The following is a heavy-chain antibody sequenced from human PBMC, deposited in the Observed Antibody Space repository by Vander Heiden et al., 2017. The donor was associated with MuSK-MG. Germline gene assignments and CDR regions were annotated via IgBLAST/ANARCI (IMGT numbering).Heavy chain of an antibody. CDR1: GDAIRRGDYY. Sequence: QVQLQESGPGLVKPSQTLSLTCSVSGDAIRRGDYYWSWIRQLPGKGLEWIGHIYHSGTAYYNPSLKSRVTISVDTSKNEFSLKLSSVTAADTAVYYCARDVPRSPDYFYYAMDVWGQGTTVTVSS. D-gene: IGHD3-10*02. J-gene: IGHJ6*02. V-gene: IGHV4-31*03. CDR2: IYHSGTA. CDR3: ARDVPRSPDYFYYAMDV.